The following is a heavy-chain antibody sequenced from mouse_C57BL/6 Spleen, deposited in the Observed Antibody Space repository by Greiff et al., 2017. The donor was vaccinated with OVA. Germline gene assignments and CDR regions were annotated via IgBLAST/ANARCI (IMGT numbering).Heavy chain of an antibody. J-gene: IGHJ4*01. Sequence: VQLQQSGPGLVKPSQSLSLTCSVTGYSITSGYYWNWIRKFPGNKLEWMGYISYDGSNNYNPSLKNRISITRDTSKNQFFLKLNSVTTEDTATYYCAREGVYDCYYHYAMDYWGQGTSVTVSS. D-gene: IGHD2-3*01. V-gene: IGHV3-6*01. CDR3: AREGVYDCYYHYAMDY. CDR1: GYSITSGYY. CDR2: ISYDGSN.